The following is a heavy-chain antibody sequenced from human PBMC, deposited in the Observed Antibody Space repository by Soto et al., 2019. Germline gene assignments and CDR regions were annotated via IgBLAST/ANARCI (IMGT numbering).Heavy chain of an antibody. V-gene: IGHV4-59*01. CDR3: ARVWCEGTYCHDTFDI. J-gene: IGHJ3*02. CDR1: GGSISNYY. CDR2: IYYTGST. D-gene: IGHD2-21*01. Sequence: QVQLHESGPGLVRPSETLSLTCTVSGGSISNYYWSWIRQPPGKALEWIAYIYYTGSTNYNPALKSRVIISIDTSKNQFSLKMNSVTAADTAVYFCARVWCEGTYCHDTFDIWGQGTMVTVSS.